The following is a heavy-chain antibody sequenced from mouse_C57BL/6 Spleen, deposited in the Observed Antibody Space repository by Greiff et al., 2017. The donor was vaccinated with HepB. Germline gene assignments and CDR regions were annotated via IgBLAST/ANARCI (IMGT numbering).Heavy chain of an antibody. D-gene: IGHD2-3*01. CDR2: ISSGNSTI. J-gene: IGHJ4*01. Sequence: EVKLVESGGGLVKPGGSLKLSCAASGFTFSDYGMHWVRQAPEKGLEWVAYISSGNSTIYYADTVKVRFTISRDNAKNTLFLQMTSLRSEDTAMYYCARDDSPSIDYWGQGTSVTVSS. CDR1: GFTFSDYG. V-gene: IGHV5-17*01. CDR3: ARDDSPSIDY.